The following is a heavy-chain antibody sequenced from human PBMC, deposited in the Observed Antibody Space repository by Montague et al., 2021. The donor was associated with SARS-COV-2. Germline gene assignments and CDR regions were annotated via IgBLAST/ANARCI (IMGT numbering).Heavy chain of an antibody. CDR1: GDSVASNSAA. CDR2: TYYRSKWYN. J-gene: IGHJ6*02. CDR3: AGGLWFGELLKRYYYYGMDV. D-gene: IGHD3-10*01. Sequence: CAISGDSVASNSAAWNWIRQSPSSGFEWLGRTYYRSKWYNDYAVSVKSRITINPDTSKNQFSLQLNSVTPEDTAVYYCAGGLWFGELLKRYYYYGMDVWGQGTTVTVSS. V-gene: IGHV6-1*01.